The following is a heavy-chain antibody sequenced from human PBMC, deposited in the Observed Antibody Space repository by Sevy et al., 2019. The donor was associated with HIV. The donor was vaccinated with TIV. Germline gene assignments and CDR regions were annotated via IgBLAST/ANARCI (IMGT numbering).Heavy chain of an antibody. CDR2: IYHSART. CDR1: GGSISSSDW. D-gene: IGHD2-2*01. J-gene: IGHJ4*02. Sequence: SETLSLTCTVSGGSISSSDWLSWIRQPPGKGLEWIGEIYHSARTNYNPSLKSRVTISVAKSKTQLSLNLSSVTAADTAVYYCAREGTSTSFDYWGRGTLVTVSS. CDR3: AREGTSTSFDY. V-gene: IGHV4-4*02.